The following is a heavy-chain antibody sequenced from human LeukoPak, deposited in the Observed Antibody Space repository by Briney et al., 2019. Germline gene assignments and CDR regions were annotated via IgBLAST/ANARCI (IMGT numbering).Heavy chain of an antibody. Sequence: KASETLSLTCTVSGGSISSGSYYWSWIRQPAGTGLEWIVRIYTSGSTNYNPSLKSRVTISVDTSKNQFPLKLSSVTAADTAVYYCARAGGYYDSSGYYGTFDYWGQGTLVTVSS. D-gene: IGHD3-22*01. CDR3: ARAGGYYDSSGYYGTFDY. J-gene: IGHJ4*02. CDR1: GGSISSGSYY. V-gene: IGHV4-61*02. CDR2: IYTSGST.